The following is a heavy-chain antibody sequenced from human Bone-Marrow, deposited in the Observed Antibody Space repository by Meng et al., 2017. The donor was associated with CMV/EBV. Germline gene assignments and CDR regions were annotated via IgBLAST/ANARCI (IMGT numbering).Heavy chain of an antibody. CDR2: ISAYNGNT. CDR1: GYTFTSYS. J-gene: IGHJ4*02. CDR3: ARIAAAVTFDY. D-gene: IGHD6-13*01. Sequence: ASVKVSCKASGYTFTSYSISWVRQAPGQGLEWMGWISAYNGNTTYAQKLQGRVTMTTDTSTSTAYMELRSLRADDTAVYYCARIAAAVTFDYWGQGTLVTVSS. V-gene: IGHV1-18*01.